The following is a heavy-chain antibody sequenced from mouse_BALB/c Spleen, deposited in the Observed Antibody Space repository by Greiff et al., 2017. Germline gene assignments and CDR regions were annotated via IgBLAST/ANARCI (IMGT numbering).Heavy chain of an antibody. D-gene: IGHD3-3*01. V-gene: IGHV2-2*02. CDR2: IWSGGST. CDR1: GFSFTSYC. J-gene: IGHJ4*01. CDR3: ARKGRNYAMDY. Sequence: QVQLMQSGPGLVQPSQSLSITCTASGFSFTSYCVHWVRQSPGKGLEWLGAIWSGGSTDYNAAFISRLSISIDNSNSQVFFKMNSLQANDTAIYYCARKGRNYAMDYWGQGTSVTVSS.